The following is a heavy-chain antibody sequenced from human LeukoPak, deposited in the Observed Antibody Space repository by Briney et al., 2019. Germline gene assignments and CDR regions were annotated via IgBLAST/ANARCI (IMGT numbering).Heavy chain of an antibody. J-gene: IGHJ4*02. D-gene: IGHD4-17*01. CDR2: ISYDGSNT. Sequence: PGRSLRLSCAASGFTFSSYGMHWVRQAPGKGLEWVAVISYDGSNTYYADSVKGRFTISRDNAKNSLYLQMNSLRDEDTAVYYCARERTTVTSPLFDYWGQGTLVTVSS. V-gene: IGHV3-30*03. CDR1: GFTFSSYG. CDR3: ARERTTVTSPLFDY.